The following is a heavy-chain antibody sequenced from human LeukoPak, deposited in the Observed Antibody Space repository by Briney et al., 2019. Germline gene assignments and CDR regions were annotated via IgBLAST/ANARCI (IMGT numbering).Heavy chain of an antibody. D-gene: IGHD3-9*01. J-gene: IGHJ5*02. CDR3: ARSVEYDVFMDP. CDR1: GGSISSSSYY. Sequence: SETLSLTCTVSGGSISSSSYYWGWIRQPPGKGLEWIGSIHYSGSTNYNPSLKSRVTISVDTSRNEFSLKLTSVTAADTAVYFCARSVEYDVFMDPWGQGTLVIVSS. CDR2: IHYSGST. V-gene: IGHV4-39*07.